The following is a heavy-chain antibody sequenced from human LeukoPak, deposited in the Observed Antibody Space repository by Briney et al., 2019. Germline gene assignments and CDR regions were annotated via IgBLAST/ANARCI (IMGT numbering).Heavy chain of an antibody. CDR1: GGSFSGYY. CDR3: ARLLRSSWYPSAYYFDY. J-gene: IGHJ4*02. CDR2: INHSGST. V-gene: IGHV4-34*01. D-gene: IGHD6-13*01. Sequence: SETLSLTCAVYGGSFSGYYWSWIRQPPGKGLEWIGEINHSGSTNHNPSLKSRVTISVDTSKNQFSLKLSSVTAADTAVYYCARLLRSSWYPSAYYFDYWGQGTLVTVSS.